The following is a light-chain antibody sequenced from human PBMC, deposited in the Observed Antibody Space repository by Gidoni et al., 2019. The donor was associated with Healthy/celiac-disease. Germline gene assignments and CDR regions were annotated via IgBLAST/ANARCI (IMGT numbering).Light chain of an antibody. Sequence: IVMTQSPDSLAVSLGERATINCTSSQSVLYSSNNKNYLAWYPQKPGQPPQLLIYRASTRETGVPDRFSGSGSGTDFTLTISSLQAEDVAVYYCQQYNSSPWTFGQGTKVEIK. J-gene: IGKJ1*01. CDR2: RAS. CDR3: QQYNSSPWT. V-gene: IGKV4-1*01. CDR1: QSVLYSSNNKNY.